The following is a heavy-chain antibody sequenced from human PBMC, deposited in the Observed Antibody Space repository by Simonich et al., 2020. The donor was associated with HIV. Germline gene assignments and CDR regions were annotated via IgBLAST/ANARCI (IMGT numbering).Heavy chain of an antibody. CDR1: NYSSTNTYY. CDR2: FYHSGST. J-gene: IGHJ5*02. V-gene: IGHV4-38-2*01. Sequence: QVQLQESGPGLVEPSETLSLPCAVSNYSSTNTYYWAWIRQPPGRGLEWIGSFYHSGSTYYNPSLKIRVTISVDTSKNQFSLKVKSVTASDTAVYYCARRQGNWKVNWYDPWGQGTLVTVSS. CDR3: ARRQGNWKVNWYDP. D-gene: IGHD1-1*01.